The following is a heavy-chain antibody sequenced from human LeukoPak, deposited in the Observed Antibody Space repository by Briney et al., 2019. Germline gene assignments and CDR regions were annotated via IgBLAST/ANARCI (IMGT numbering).Heavy chain of an antibody. D-gene: IGHD4-17*01. Sequence: PSETLPLTCAVYGGSFSDYYWSWIRQPPGKGLEWIGEINHSGNTNYNPSVKSRVIISIDTSKNQLSLNLRSVTAADTAIYYCARVGTVTTALYNWFDPWGQGTLVTVSS. J-gene: IGHJ5*02. V-gene: IGHV4-34*01. CDR3: ARVGTVTTALYNWFDP. CDR1: GGSFSDYY. CDR2: INHSGNT.